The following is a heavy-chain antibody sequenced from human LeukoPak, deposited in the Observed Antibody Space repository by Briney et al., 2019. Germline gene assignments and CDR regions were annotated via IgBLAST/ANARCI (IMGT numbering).Heavy chain of an antibody. V-gene: IGHV3-66*01. J-gene: IGHJ6*02. Sequence: GGSLRLSCTASGFTINGNYLTWVRQAPGKGLECVSVLSSGGSTSYADSVKGRFTISRDNSKSTLYLQMNILRAEDTAVYYCASRVAPGYYYGMDVWGQGTTVTVFS. D-gene: IGHD2-2*01. CDR3: ASRVAPGYYYGMDV. CDR1: GFTINGNY. CDR2: LSSGGST.